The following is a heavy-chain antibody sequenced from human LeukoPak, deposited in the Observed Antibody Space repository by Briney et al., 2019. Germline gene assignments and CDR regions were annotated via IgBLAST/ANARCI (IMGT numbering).Heavy chain of an antibody. CDR2: IKTDGSST. J-gene: IGHJ3*02. CDR3: VRVRLRVGATDDAFDI. Sequence: PGGSLRLSCAASGFTFSNYWMHWVRQAPGKGLVWVSRIKTDGSSTTYADSVKGRSTISRDNAKNTVYLQMNSLRAEDTAVYYCVRVRLRVGATDDAFDIWGQGTMVTVSS. D-gene: IGHD1-26*01. CDR1: GFTFSNYW. V-gene: IGHV3-74*01.